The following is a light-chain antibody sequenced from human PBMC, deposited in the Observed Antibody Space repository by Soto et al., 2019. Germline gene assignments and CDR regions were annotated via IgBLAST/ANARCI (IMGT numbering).Light chain of an antibody. V-gene: IGKV3-20*01. CDR3: QQYGNSPWT. CDR2: GAS. CDR1: QSVSSSY. J-gene: IGKJ1*01. Sequence: DIVLTQSPGTLCLSPGERATLSCRASQSVSSSYLAWYQQKPGQAPRLLIYGASSRATGIPDRFSGSGSGTHFTLTISRLEPEDFAVYYCQQYGNSPWTFGQGTKVEV.